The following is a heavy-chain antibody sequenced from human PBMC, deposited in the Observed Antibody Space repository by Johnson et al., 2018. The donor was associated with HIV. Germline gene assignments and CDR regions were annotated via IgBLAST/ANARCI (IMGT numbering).Heavy chain of an antibody. J-gene: IGHJ3*02. CDR1: GFTFDDHD. V-gene: IGHV3-20*04. Sequence: EVQLVESGGGVVRPGGSLRLSCAASGFTFDDHDMSWVRQAPGKGLEWLSGINWNGGSTGYADSVKGRFTISRDNAKNSLYLQMNSLKTEDTAVYYCTTWPYYYDTSEDAFDIWGQGTKVTISS. D-gene: IGHD3-22*01. CDR2: INWNGGST. CDR3: TTWPYYYDTSEDAFDI.